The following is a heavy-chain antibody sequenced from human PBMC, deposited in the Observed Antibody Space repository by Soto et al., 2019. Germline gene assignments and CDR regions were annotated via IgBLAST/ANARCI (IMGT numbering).Heavy chain of an antibody. CDR3: ARRRYYYDSSGYPDAFDI. CDR1: GYRFTSYW. V-gene: IGHV5-51*01. CDR2: IYPGDSDT. D-gene: IGHD3-22*01. J-gene: IGHJ3*02. Sequence: PGESLKISCKGSGYRFTSYWIGWVRQMPGKGLEWMGIIYPGDSDTRYSPSFQGQVTISADKSISTAYLQWSSLKASDTAMYYCARRRYYYDSSGYPDAFDIWGQGTMVTVSS.